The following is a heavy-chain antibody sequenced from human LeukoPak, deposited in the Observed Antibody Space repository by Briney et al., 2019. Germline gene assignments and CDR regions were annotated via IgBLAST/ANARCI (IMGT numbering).Heavy chain of an antibody. CDR2: INPNSGGT. CDR3: AKPYSYASSGYYYSYYYGMDV. V-gene: IGHV1-2*02. J-gene: IGHJ6*02. CDR1: GYTFTGYY. Sequence: ASVKVSCNAFGYTFTGYYMHWLRQAPGQGLEWMGWINPNSGGTNYAQKFQGRVTMTRDTSISTAYMELSRLRSDDTAVYYCAKPYSYASSGYYYSYYYGMDVWGQGTTVTVSS. D-gene: IGHD3-22*01.